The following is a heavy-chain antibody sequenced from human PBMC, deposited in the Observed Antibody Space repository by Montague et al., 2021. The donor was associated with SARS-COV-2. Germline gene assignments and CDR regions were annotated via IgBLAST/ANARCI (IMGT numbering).Heavy chain of an antibody. CDR3: ARGAVNSSSWYLAVDV. CDR1: SGSISSYY. V-gene: IGHV4-59*01. J-gene: IGHJ3*01. D-gene: IGHD6-13*01. CDR2: IYYSGST. Sequence: SETLSLTCTVSSGSISSYYWSWIRQPPGKGLEWIGYIYYSGSTNYNPSLKSRVTISVDTSKNQFSLKLSSVTAADTAVYYCARGAVNSSSWYLAVDVWGQGTMVTVSS.